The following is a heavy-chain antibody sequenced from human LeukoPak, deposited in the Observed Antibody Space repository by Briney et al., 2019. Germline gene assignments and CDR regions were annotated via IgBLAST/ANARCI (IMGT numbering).Heavy chain of an antibody. CDR3: ARQTGATTTGGYYFDH. CDR1: GFTFSSYW. Sequence: GGSLRLSCAASGFTFSSYWMYWVRQAPGKGLVWVSRVNTDGSSTSYADSVKGRFSISRDNAKNTLDLQMNSLRADDTAVYYCARQTGATTTGGYYFDHWGQGTLVTVSS. J-gene: IGHJ4*02. CDR2: VNTDGSST. V-gene: IGHV3-74*01. D-gene: IGHD1-26*01.